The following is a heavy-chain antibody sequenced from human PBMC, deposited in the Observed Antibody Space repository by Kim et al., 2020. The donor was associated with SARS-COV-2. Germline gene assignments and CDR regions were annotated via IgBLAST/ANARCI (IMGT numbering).Heavy chain of an antibody. CDR2: FSSGSGGLT. D-gene: IGHD5-12*01. Sequence: GGSLRLSCAASGFTFINYAMSWVRQAPGMGLELVSAFSSGSGGLTYYAASVKGRFTISRDNTKNTLYLQMNSLRAEDTAVYYCAKDYRSGYSGYDFGDWGQGTLVTVSS. CDR3: AKDYRSGYSGYDFGD. V-gene: IGHV3-23*01. J-gene: IGHJ4*02. CDR1: GFTFINYA.